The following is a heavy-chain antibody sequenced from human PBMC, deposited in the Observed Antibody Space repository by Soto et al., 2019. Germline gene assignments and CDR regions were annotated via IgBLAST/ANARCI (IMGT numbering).Heavy chain of an antibody. CDR1: GFTFSGSA. Sequence: HPGGSLRLSCAASGFTFSGSAMHWVRQASGKGLEWVGRIRSKANSYATAYAASVKGRFTISRDDSKNTAYLQMNSLKTEDTAVYYCTRTYYGSGRPSLYLSYDAFDIWGQGTMVTVSS. CDR3: TRTYYGSGRPSLYLSYDAFDI. D-gene: IGHD3-10*01. V-gene: IGHV3-73*01. CDR2: IRSKANSYAT. J-gene: IGHJ3*02.